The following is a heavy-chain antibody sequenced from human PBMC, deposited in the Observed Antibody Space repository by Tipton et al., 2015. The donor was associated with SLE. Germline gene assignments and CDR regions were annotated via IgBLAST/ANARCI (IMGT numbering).Heavy chain of an antibody. CDR1: GYSISSGYY. Sequence: TLSLTCAVSGYSISSGYYWGWIRQPPGKGLEWIGSIYYSGSTNYNPSLKSRVTISVDTSKNQFSLKLSSVTAADTAVYYCARDHDPTTVAYAFDIWGQGTMVTVSS. CDR3: ARDHDPTTVAYAFDI. J-gene: IGHJ3*02. V-gene: IGHV4-38-2*02. CDR2: IYYSGST. D-gene: IGHD4-23*01.